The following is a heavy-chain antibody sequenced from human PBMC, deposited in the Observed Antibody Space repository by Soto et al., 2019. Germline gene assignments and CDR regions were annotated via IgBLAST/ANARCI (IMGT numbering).Heavy chain of an antibody. V-gene: IGHV4-39*01. J-gene: IGHJ3*02. D-gene: IGHD3-16*01. CDR2: IYYSGST. CDR1: GGSISSSSYY. Sequence: SETLSLTCTVSGGSISSSSYYWGWIRQPPGKGLEWIGSIYYSGSTYYNPSLKSRVTISVDTSKNQFSLKLSSVTAADTAVYYCARQGGAMLVGRDAFDIWGQATIVTVSS. CDR3: ARQGGAMLVGRDAFDI.